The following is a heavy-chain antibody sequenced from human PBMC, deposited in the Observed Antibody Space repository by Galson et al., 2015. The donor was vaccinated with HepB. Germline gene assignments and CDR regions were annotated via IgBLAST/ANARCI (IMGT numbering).Heavy chain of an antibody. CDR3: AKDFNWPEGS. CDR1: GFIFSAYD. CDR2: THTSGDRT. Sequence: SLRLSCAGSGFIFSAYDMNWVRQAPGKGLEWVSNTHTSGDRTYYADSVEGRFTISRDDSKNTLYLQMNNVRAEDTAIYYCAKDFNWPEGSWGQGTLVTVSS. J-gene: IGHJ5*02. V-gene: IGHV3-23*01.